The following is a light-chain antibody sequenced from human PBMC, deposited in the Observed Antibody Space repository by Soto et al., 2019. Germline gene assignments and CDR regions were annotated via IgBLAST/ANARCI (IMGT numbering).Light chain of an antibody. J-gene: IGKJ4*01. V-gene: IGKV1-39*01. CDR1: QSISSY. Sequence: DIQITQSPSSLSASVGDRVTITCLASQSISSYLNWYQQKPGKAPKLLIYAASSLQSGVPSRFSGSGSGTDFTLTIISLQPEDFATYYCQQSYSTPLTFGGGTKVDI. CDR2: AAS. CDR3: QQSYSTPLT.